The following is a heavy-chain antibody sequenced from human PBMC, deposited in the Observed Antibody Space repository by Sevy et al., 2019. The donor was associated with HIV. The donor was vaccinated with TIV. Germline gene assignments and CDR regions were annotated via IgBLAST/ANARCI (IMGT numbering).Heavy chain of an antibody. J-gene: IGHJ4*02. Sequence: ASVKVSCKASGYTFTGYYMHWVRQAPGQGLEWMGWINPNSGGTNYAQKFQGRVTMTRDTSISTAYMELSRLRSDDTAVDYCARAADYYDSSGYHFFDYWGQGTLVTVSS. CDR2: INPNSGGT. CDR3: ARAADYYDSSGYHFFDY. V-gene: IGHV1-2*02. D-gene: IGHD3-22*01. CDR1: GYTFTGYY.